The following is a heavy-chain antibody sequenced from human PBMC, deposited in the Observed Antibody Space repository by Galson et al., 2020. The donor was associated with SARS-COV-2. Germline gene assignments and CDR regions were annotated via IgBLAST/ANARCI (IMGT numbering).Heavy chain of an antibody. J-gene: IGHJ4*02. Sequence: SETLSLTCSVSGYSISSGYYWAWLRQPPGDRLEWIANVHHTGETSYNPHLKSRVTMSVDTSKNQFSLKLSSVTARDTAVYYCARIDVLGAWVLADWGQGTLVTVSS. D-gene: IGHD3-16*01. CDR1: GYSISSGYY. CDR2: VHHTGET. CDR3: ARIDVLGAWVLAD. V-gene: IGHV4-38-2*02.